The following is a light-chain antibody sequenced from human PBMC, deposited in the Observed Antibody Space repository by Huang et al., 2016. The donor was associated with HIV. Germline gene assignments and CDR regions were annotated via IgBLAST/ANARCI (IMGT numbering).Light chain of an antibody. CDR1: QSVSSY. V-gene: IGKV3-11*01. J-gene: IGKJ1*01. CDR3: QHRSNWPPWT. CDR2: DAS. Sequence: EIVLTQSPATLSLSPGERATLPCRASQSVSSYLAWYQQKPGQAPRLLIYDASNRATGIPARFSGSGSGTDFTLTISSLEPEDFAVYYCQHRSNWPPWTFGQGTEVEVK.